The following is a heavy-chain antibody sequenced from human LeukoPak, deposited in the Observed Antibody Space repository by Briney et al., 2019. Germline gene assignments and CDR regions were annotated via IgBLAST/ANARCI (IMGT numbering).Heavy chain of an antibody. V-gene: IGHV1-18*01. CDR2: ISAYNGNT. CDR1: GYTFTSYG. J-gene: IGHJ6*02. CDR3: ARDRRGYGGYNGMDV. D-gene: IGHD4-23*01. Sequence: ASVKVSCKASGYTFTSYGISWVRQAPGQGLEWMGWISAYNGNTNYAQKLQGRVTMTADKSTSIAYMELSSLRPEDTAVYYCARDRRGYGGYNGMDVWGQGTTVTVSS.